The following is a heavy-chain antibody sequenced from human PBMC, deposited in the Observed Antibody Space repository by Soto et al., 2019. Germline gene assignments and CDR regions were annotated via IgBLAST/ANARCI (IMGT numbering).Heavy chain of an antibody. CDR3: ARVFFNTMIVVNLFDP. V-gene: IGHV4-30-4*01. D-gene: IGHD3-22*01. CDR2: IYYSGST. Sequence: SETLSLTCTVSGGSISSGDYYWSWIRQPPGKGLEWIGYIYYSGSTYYNPSLKSRVTISVDTSKNQFSLKLSSVTAADTAVYYCARVFFNTMIVVNLFDPWGQGTLVTVSS. CDR1: GGSISSGDYY. J-gene: IGHJ5*02.